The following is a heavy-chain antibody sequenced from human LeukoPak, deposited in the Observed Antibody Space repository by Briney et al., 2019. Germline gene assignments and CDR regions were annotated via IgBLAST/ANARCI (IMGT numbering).Heavy chain of an antibody. V-gene: IGHV3-21*04. CDR2: ISSSSSYI. CDR3: AKLGDILTGYPYYFDC. CDR1: GFTFSSYS. Sequence: NPGGSLRLSCAASGFTFSSYSMNWVRQAPGKGLEWVSSISSSSSYIYYADSVKGRFTISRDNAKNSLYLQMNSLRAEDTAVYYCAKLGDILTGYPYYFDCWGQGTLVTVSS. J-gene: IGHJ4*02. D-gene: IGHD3-9*01.